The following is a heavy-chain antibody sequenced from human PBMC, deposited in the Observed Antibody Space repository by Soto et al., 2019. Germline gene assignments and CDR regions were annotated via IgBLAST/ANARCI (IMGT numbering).Heavy chain of an antibody. J-gene: IGHJ5*01. CDR2: IYYSGSV. CDR1: GGSITSGSFY. V-gene: IGHV4-39*01. Sequence: SETLSLTCTVSGGSITSGSFYWGWVRHSPGKGLERIGSIYYSGSVFYNPSLESRVTISADVSRDQFSLKLTSVTAADTAVYYCARHGTALTAVNWFVSWGHGTLVTVS. CDR3: ARHGTALTAVNWFVS. D-gene: IGHD2-21*02.